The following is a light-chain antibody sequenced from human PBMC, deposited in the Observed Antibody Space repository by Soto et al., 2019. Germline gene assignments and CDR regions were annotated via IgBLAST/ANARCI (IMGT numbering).Light chain of an antibody. CDR1: QGISSY. CDR2: AAS. Sequence: VIWMTQSPSLLSASTVDRVTISCLMSQGISSYLAWYQQKPGKAPELLIYAASTLQSGVPSRFSGSGSGTDFTLTISCLQSEDFATYYCQQYYSFPWTFGQGTKVDIK. J-gene: IGKJ1*01. CDR3: QQYYSFPWT. V-gene: IGKV1D-8*01.